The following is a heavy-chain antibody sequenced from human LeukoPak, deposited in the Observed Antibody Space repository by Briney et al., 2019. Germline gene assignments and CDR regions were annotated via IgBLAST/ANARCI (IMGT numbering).Heavy chain of an antibody. J-gene: IGHJ6*03. CDR3: ARRVYGGAGSNYYYYIDV. D-gene: IGHD4-23*01. Sequence: SESLSLTFTVPDGSISSSSYYWGWIRQPRGKGLEWIGSIYYSGSTYYNPSLKSRVTISVDTSKNQFSLKLSSVTAADTAVYYCARRVYGGAGSNYYYYIDVWGKGTTVTVSS. CDR1: DGSISSSSYY. V-gene: IGHV4-39*01. CDR2: IYYSGST.